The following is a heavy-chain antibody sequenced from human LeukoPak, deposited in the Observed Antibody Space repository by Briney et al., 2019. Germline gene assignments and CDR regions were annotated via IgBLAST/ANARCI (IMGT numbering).Heavy chain of an antibody. CDR1: GFTFDDYV. Sequence: GGSLRLSCAASGFTFDDYVMHWVRQAPGKGLEWVSGISWNGGSIGYADSVKGRFTISRDNAKNSLYLQMNRLRAEDTALYYCARDRVSSTPYYYYYMDVWGKGTTVTVSS. V-gene: IGHV3-9*01. CDR2: ISWNGGSI. D-gene: IGHD6-6*01. J-gene: IGHJ6*03. CDR3: ARDRVSSTPYYYYYMDV.